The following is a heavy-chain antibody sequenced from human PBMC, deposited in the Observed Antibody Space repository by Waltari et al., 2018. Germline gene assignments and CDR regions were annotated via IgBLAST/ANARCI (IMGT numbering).Heavy chain of an antibody. Sequence: QVQLVQSGAEVKKPGASVKVSCKASGYTFTGYFKHRVRQAPGQGLEWMGRINPNSGGTNYAQNFQGRVTMTRDTSISTAYMELSRLRSDDTAVYYCASLEMATITGWGQGTMVTVSS. CDR1: GYTFTGYF. CDR3: ASLEMATITG. V-gene: IGHV1-2*06. CDR2: INPNSGGT. D-gene: IGHD5-12*01. J-gene: IGHJ3*01.